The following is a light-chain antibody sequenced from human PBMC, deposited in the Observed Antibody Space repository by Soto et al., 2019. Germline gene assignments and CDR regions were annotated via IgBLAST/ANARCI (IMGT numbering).Light chain of an antibody. J-gene: IGLJ3*02. V-gene: IGLV1-40*01. CDR2: GNS. CDR3: QSSDSSLSGWV. CDR1: SSNIGAGYD. Sequence: QSVLTQPPSVSGAPGQRVTISCTGSSSNIGAGYDVHWYQHLPGTAPKLLIYGNSNRPSGVPDRFSGSKSGTSASLAITGVQDEEEADYYCQSSDSSLSGWVFGGGTKLTVL.